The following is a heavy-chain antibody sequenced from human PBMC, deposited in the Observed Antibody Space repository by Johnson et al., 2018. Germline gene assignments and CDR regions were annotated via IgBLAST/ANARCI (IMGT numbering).Heavy chain of an antibody. D-gene: IGHD1-26*01. J-gene: IGHJ6*04. Sequence: VQLVQSGGGVVQPGRSLRLSCTASGFTFDNYAMSWFRQAPGKGLEWVGIIRSKAYGGTTEYAASVKGRCIISRDDSKNIVSLQMNSLKNEDTVVYYCGRVGLYPDGWGKGTTVTVSS. CDR3: GRVGLYPDG. CDR2: IRSKAYGGTT. V-gene: IGHV3-49*03. CDR1: GFTFDNYA.